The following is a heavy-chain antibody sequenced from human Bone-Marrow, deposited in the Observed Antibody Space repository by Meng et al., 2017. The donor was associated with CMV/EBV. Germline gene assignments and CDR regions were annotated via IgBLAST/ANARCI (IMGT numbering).Heavy chain of an antibody. V-gene: IGHV3-53*01. D-gene: IGHD2-2*01. CDR3: ARDYSTSWSYYYYGMDV. J-gene: IGHJ6*02. Sequence: GESLKISCAASGFTVGSNYMSWVRQAPGKGLEWVSVIYSGGSTYYADSVKGRFTISRDNSKNTLYLQMNSLRAEDTAVYYCARDYSTSWSYYYYGMDVWGQGTTVTVSS. CDR2: IYSGGST. CDR1: GFTVGSNY.